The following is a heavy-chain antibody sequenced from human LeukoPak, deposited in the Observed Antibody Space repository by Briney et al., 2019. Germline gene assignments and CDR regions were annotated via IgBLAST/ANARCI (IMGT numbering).Heavy chain of an antibody. CDR3: ARETSQKRAHYMDV. CDR1: GGSIISSSYY. J-gene: IGHJ6*03. V-gene: IGHV4-39*07. CDR2: IYYSGNT. Sequence: SETLSLTCTVSGGSIISSSYYWGWIRQPPGKGLEWIGSIYYSGNTDYNPSLKSRVTISVKTSKNQFSLKLSSVTAADTAVYYCARETSQKRAHYMDVWGKGTTVTISS.